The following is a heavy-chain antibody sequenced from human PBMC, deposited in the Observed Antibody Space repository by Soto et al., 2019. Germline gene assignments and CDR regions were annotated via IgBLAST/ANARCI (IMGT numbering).Heavy chain of an antibody. CDR1: GFTFSSYS. V-gene: IGHV3-48*01. D-gene: IGHD4-17*01. CDR2: ISSSSSTI. Sequence: GGSLRLSCAASGFTFSSYSMNWVRQAPGKGLEWVSYISSSSSTIYYADSVKGRFTISRDNAKNSLYLQMNSLRAEDTAVYYCASLLPLIPKTVTEPYYYYYYYMDVWGKGTTVTVSS. CDR3: ASLLPLIPKTVTEPYYYYYYYMDV. J-gene: IGHJ6*03.